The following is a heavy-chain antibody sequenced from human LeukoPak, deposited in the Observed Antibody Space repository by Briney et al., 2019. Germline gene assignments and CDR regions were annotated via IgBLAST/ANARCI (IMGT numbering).Heavy chain of an antibody. V-gene: IGHV3-11*01. J-gene: IGHJ1*01. CDR3: AKEIYGDPTGGRFQH. Sequence: PGGSLRLSCAASGFTFSDYYMSWIRQAPGKGLEWVSYISNSGSIINYADSVKGRFTISRDNAKNSVFLQMNSLRAEDTAVYYCAKEIYGDPTGGRFQHWGQGTLVTVSS. D-gene: IGHD4/OR15-4a*01. CDR2: ISNSGSII. CDR1: GFTFSDYY.